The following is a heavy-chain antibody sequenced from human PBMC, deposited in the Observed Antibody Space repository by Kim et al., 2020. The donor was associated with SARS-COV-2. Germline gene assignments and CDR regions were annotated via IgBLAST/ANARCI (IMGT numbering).Heavy chain of an antibody. CDR1: GFTFSNAW. CDR2: IKSKTDGGTT. J-gene: IGHJ6*02. CDR3: TTFCSGGSCTWDYYYGMDV. V-gene: IGHV3-15*01. Sequence: GGSLRLSCAASGFTFSNAWMSWVRQAPGKGLEWVGRIKSKTDGGTTDYAAPVKGRFTISRDDSKNTLYLQMNSLKTEDTAVYYCTTFCSGGSCTWDYYYGMDVWGQGTTVTVSS. D-gene: IGHD2-15*01.